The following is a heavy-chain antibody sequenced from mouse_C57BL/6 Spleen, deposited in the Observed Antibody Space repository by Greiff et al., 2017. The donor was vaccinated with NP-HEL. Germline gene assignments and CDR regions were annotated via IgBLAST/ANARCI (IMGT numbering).Heavy chain of an antibody. D-gene: IGHD4-1*01. CDR2: ISYDGSN. Sequence: EVKLQESGPGLVKPSQSLSLTCSVTGYSITSGYYWNWIRQFPGNKLEWMGYISYDGSNNYNPSLKNRISITRDTSKNQFFLKLNSVTTEDTATYYCAREGNWVFDYWGQGTTLTVSS. J-gene: IGHJ2*01. CDR3: AREGNWVFDY. V-gene: IGHV3-6*01. CDR1: GYSITSGYY.